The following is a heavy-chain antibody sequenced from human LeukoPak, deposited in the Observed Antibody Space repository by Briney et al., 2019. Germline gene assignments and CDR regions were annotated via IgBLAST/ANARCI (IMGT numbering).Heavy chain of an antibody. CDR3: ARDYDFWSGYYSYWYFDL. J-gene: IGHJ2*01. D-gene: IGHD3-3*01. V-gene: IGHV4-59*02. CDR1: GDSVSGYY. CDR2: IHYSGST. Sequence: SETLSLTCTVSGDSVSGYYRSWIRQPPGKGLEWIGYIHYSGSTNYNPSLKSRVTMSVDTSKNQFSLKLSSVTAADTAVYYCARDYDFWSGYYSYWYFDLWGRGTLVTVSS.